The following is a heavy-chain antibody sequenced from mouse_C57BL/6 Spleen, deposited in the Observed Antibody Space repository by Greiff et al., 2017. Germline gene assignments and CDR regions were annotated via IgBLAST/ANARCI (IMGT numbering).Heavy chain of an antibody. CDR1: GYSFTGYY. Sequence: EVQLQQSGPELVKPGASVKISCKASGYSFTGYYMNWVKQSPEKSLEWIGEINPSTGGTTYNQKFKAKATLTVDKSSSTAYMQLKSLTSEDSAVYYCASYDWTLNLDYWGQGTTLTVSS. J-gene: IGHJ2*01. CDR3: ASYDWTLNLDY. D-gene: IGHD2-12*01. V-gene: IGHV1-42*01. CDR2: INPSTGGT.